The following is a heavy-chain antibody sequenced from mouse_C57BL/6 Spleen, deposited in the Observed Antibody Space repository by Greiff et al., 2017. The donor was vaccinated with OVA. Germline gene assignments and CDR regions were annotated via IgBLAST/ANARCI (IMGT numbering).Heavy chain of an antibody. CDR2: IYPRSGNT. V-gene: IGHV1-81*01. D-gene: IGHD1-1*01. J-gene: IGHJ4*01. CDR1: GYTFTSYG. Sequence: QVHVKQSGAELARPGASVKLSCKASGYTFTSYGISWVKQRTGQGLEWIGEIYPRSGNTYYNEKFKGKATLTADKSSSTAYMELRSLTSEDSAVYFCARGITTVVATGSAMDYWGQGTSVTVSS. CDR3: ARGITTVVATGSAMDY.